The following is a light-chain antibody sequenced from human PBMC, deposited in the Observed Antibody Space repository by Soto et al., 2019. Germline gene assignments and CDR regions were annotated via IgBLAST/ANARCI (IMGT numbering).Light chain of an antibody. J-gene: IGKJ5*01. V-gene: IGKV3-20*01. Sequence: EIVITQSPATLSVSPGERATLSCLASQSVSSNLAWYQQKPGQAPRLRIYGASTRATGIPDRFSGSGSGTDFTLTINRVAPEDFAVYYCQQYVSLPITFGQGTRLEIK. CDR3: QQYVSLPIT. CDR1: QSVSSN. CDR2: GAS.